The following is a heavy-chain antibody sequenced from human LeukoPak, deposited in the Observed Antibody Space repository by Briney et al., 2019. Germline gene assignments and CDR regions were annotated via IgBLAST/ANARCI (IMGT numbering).Heavy chain of an antibody. J-gene: IGHJ4*02. CDR1: GGSISSYY. D-gene: IGHD3-22*01. CDR3: ARGGYDSSGYCNFDY. Sequence: KTSETLSLTCTVSGGSISSYYWSWIRQHPGKGLEWIGYIYYSGSTYYNPSLKSRVTISVDTSKNQFSLKLSSVTAADTAVYYCARGGYDSSGYCNFDYWGQGTLVTVSS. CDR2: IYYSGST. V-gene: IGHV4-59*06.